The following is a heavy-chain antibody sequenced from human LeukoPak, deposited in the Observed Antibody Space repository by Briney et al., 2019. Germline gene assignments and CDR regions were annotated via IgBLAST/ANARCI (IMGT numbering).Heavy chain of an antibody. CDR1: GGSISSYY. CDR2: INDSGST. D-gene: IGHD3-22*01. V-gene: IGHV4-59*01. CDR3: ARACYDSSRYYNDYFDY. J-gene: IGHJ4*02. Sequence: SGTLSLTCTVSGGSISSYYWSWIRQPPGKGLEWMGYINDSGSTNYNPSLKSRVTISVDTSKQHFSLKLSSVTAADTAVYYCARACYDSSRYYNDYFDYWGQGTLVTVSS.